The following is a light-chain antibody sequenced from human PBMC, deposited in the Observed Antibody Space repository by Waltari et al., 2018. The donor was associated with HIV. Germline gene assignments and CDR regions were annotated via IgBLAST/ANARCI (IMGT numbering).Light chain of an antibody. CDR1: SSDIGAYNY. CDR3: TSYTSISTLV. V-gene: IGLV2-14*01. CDR2: EVT. Sequence: QSALTRPASVSGSPGQSITISCTGTSSDIGAYNYVSWYQHHPGKVPKLLIYEVTNRPSGVSHRFSGSKSGNTASLTISGLQAEDEADFYCTSYTSISTLVFGTGTKVTVL. J-gene: IGLJ1*01.